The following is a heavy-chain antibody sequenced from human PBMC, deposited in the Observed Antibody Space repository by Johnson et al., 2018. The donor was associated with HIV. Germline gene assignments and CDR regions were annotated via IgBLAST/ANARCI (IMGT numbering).Heavy chain of an antibody. CDR2: IYSGGDT. Sequence: MQLVESGGGVFQPGRSLRLSCAASGFTVRSNYISWVRQAPGKGLEWVSVIYSGGDTYYADSMRGRLTISRDNSKNTLYVQMNSLRSEDTAVFYCARLSLRGKHGYKFGVGHYAFDIWGQGTMVTVSS. V-gene: IGHV3-66*02. CDR3: ARLSLRGKHGYKFGVGHYAFDI. J-gene: IGHJ3*02. D-gene: IGHD5-18*01. CDR1: GFTVRSNY.